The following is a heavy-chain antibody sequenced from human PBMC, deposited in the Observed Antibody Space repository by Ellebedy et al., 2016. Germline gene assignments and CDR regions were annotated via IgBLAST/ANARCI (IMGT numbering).Heavy chain of an antibody. CDR3: AKDRYDFWSGYYLTDY. Sequence: GESLKISXAASGFNFHEYTMHWFRQAPGKGLEWVSLISWNGGSTHYADSVKGRFTISRDKSRNSLYLQMDTLRTEDTALYYCAKDRYDFWSGYYLTDYWGQGTLVTVSS. V-gene: IGHV3-43*01. CDR2: ISWNGGST. CDR1: GFNFHEYT. D-gene: IGHD3-3*01. J-gene: IGHJ4*02.